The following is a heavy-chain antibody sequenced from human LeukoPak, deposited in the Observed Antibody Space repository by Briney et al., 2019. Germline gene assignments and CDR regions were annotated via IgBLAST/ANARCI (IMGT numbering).Heavy chain of an antibody. V-gene: IGHV4-59*01. CDR2: IYYSGST. D-gene: IGHD2-15*01. CDR3: ARQDIVVVVAAGPAGFDY. Sequence: SETLSLTRTVSGGSISSYYWSWIRQPPGKGLEWIGYIYYSGSTNYNPSLKSRVTISVDTSKNQFSLKLSSVTAADTAVYYCARQDIVVVVAAGPAGFDYWGQGTLVTVSS. CDR1: GGSISSYY. J-gene: IGHJ4*02.